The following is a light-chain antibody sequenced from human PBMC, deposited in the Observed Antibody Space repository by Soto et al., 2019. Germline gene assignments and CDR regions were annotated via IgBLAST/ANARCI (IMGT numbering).Light chain of an antibody. V-gene: IGKV3-15*01. CDR2: DAS. CDR1: QSVSNN. J-gene: IGKJ1*01. CDR3: QQYNSWT. Sequence: EIVLTQSPATLSLSPGERGTLSCRASQSVSNNLAWYQQKPGLAPRLLIYDASTRATAIPARFTGSGSGTEFTLTISSLQPDDFATYYCQQYNSWTFGQGTKVDIK.